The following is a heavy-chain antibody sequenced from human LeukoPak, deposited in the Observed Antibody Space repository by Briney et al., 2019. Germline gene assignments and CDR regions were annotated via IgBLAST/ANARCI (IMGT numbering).Heavy chain of an antibody. CDR2: IKQDGSEK. CDR1: GFTFSSYW. Sequence: GXSLRLSCAASGFTFSSYWMSWVRQAPGKGLEWVANIKQDGSEKYYVDSVKGLFTISRDNAKNSLYLQMNSLRAEDTAVYYCARVRGHGGYYFDYWGQGTLVTVSS. J-gene: IGHJ4*02. CDR3: ARVRGHGGYYFDY. V-gene: IGHV3-7*01. D-gene: IGHD3-16*01.